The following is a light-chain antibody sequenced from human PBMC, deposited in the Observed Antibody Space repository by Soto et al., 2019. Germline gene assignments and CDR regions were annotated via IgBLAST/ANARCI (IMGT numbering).Light chain of an antibody. J-gene: IGLJ2*01. CDR2: DVS. CDR1: SGDIGAYNY. CDR3: CSYAGSYTGI. V-gene: IGLV2-11*01. Sequence: QSVLTQPRSVSGSPGQSVTISCTGTSGDIGAYNYVSWYQQFPGKAPKIMIYDVSERPSGVPDRFSGSKSGNTASLTISGLQAEDEADYYCCSYAGSYTGIFGGGTKLTVL.